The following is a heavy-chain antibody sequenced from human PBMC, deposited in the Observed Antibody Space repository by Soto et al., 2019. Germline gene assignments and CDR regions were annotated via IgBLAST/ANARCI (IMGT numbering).Heavy chain of an antibody. Sequence: SVKVSCKASGGTFGNLGISWLRQAPGQGLEWMGGTIPIFDTPHYAEKFRDRLTITADATSTAYMELTSLSSEDTATYYCARDREDGSGTKYNWFDSWGQGTMVTVSS. CDR1: GGTFGNLG. CDR2: TIPIFDTP. J-gene: IGHJ5*01. D-gene: IGHD3-10*01. V-gene: IGHV1-69*13. CDR3: ARDREDGSGTKYNWFDS.